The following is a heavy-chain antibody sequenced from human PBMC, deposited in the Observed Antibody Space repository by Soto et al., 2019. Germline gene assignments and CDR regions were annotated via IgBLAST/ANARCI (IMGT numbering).Heavy chain of an antibody. J-gene: IGHJ6*02. CDR3: ARGNIVTYGMDV. CDR1: GGSFSGYY. Sequence: QVQLQQWGAGLLKPSETLSLTCAVYGGSFSGYYWSWIRQPPGKGLEWIGEINHSGSTNYNPSLKSRVTISVDTSNNQFSLKLSSVTAADTAVYYCARGNIVTYGMDVWGQGTTVTVSS. CDR2: INHSGST. V-gene: IGHV4-34*01. D-gene: IGHD2-15*01.